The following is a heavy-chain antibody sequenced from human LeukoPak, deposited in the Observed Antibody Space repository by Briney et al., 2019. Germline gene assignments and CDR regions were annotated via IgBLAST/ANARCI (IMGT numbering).Heavy chain of an antibody. V-gene: IGHV1-3*01. D-gene: IGHD6-6*01. J-gene: IGHJ4*02. CDR3: ARAFSASSSTIDY. Sequence: ASVKVSCKTSGYIFTNYDINRVRQAPGQGLEWMGWVSGGKGNTKYSEKFQGRITITRDTSATTAYLELSSLRSEDSTVYFCARAFSASSSTIDYWGQGTLVIVSP. CDR1: GYIFTNYD. CDR2: VSGGKGNT.